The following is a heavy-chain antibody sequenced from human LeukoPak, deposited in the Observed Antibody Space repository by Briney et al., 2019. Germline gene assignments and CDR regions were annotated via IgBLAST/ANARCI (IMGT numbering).Heavy chain of an antibody. CDR3: ARMDPYWYFDL. D-gene: IGHD3/OR15-3a*01. J-gene: IGHJ2*01. V-gene: IGHV3-48*01. Sequence: GGSLRLSCAASGFTLSSCSMSWVRQAPGKGLEWVSYISSSSGAIYYADSVKGRFTISRDNAKNSLYLQMHSLRAEDTAVYYCARMDPYWYFDLWGRGTLATVSS. CDR2: ISSSSGAI. CDR1: GFTLSSCS.